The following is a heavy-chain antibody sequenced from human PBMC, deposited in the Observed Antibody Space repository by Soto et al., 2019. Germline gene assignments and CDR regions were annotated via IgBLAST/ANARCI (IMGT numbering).Heavy chain of an antibody. Sequence: LSLTCAVYGGSFSGYYWSWIRQPPGKGLEWIGGINHSGSTNYNPSLKSRVTISVDTSKNQFSLKLSSVTAADTAVYYCARAPIVVVPAAKNYYYYMDVWGKGTTVTVSS. CDR2: INHSGST. J-gene: IGHJ6*03. V-gene: IGHV4-34*01. CDR1: GGSFSGYY. D-gene: IGHD2-2*01. CDR3: ARAPIVVVPAAKNYYYYMDV.